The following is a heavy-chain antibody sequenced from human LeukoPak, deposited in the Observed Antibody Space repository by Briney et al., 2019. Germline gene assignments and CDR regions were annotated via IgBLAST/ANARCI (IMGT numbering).Heavy chain of an antibody. CDR3: ALLAVASDFDY. Sequence: PGGSLRLSCAASGFMFRSFEVYWVRQAPGKGLEWIAYISSGATTMYYADSVKGRFTISRDDAKNSLFLQMKSLRAEDTAVYYCALLAVASDFDYWGQGALVTVSS. V-gene: IGHV3-48*03. D-gene: IGHD6-19*01. J-gene: IGHJ4*02. CDR2: ISSGATTM. CDR1: GFMFRSFE.